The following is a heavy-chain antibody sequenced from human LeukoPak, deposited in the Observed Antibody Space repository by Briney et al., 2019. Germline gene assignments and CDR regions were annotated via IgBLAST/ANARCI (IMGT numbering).Heavy chain of an antibody. CDR2: IIPIFGTA. Sequence: SVKVSCKASGGTISSHAINWVRQAPGQGLEWMGGIIPIFGTANYAQKFQGRVTITADKSTSTAYMELSSLRSEDTAVYYCARSSIAARRFNHFDYWGQGTLVTVTS. J-gene: IGHJ4*02. V-gene: IGHV1-69*06. CDR3: ARSSIAARRFNHFDY. CDR1: GGTISSHA. D-gene: IGHD6-6*01.